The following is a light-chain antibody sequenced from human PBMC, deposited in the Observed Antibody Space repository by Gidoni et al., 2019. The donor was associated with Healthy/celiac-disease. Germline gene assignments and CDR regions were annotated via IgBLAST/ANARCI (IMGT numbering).Light chain of an antibody. CDR2: GAS. CDR3: QQYGSSPYT. J-gene: IGKJ2*01. V-gene: IGKV3-20*01. CDR1: QSVSSSY. Sequence: GERATLSCRASQSVSSSYLAWYQQKPGQAPRLLIYGASSRATGIPDRFSGSGSGSDFTLTISRLEPEDFAVYYCQQYGSSPYTFGQGTKLEIK.